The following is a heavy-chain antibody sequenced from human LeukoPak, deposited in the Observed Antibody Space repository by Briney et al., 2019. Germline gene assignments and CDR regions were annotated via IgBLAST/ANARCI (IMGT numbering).Heavy chain of an antibody. CDR2: VSANGDPT. V-gene: IGHV3-23*01. Sequence: GGSLRLSCAASGFTFSNYAMTWFRQAPGKGLEWVSSVSANGDPTEYADSVKGRFTISRDNSKNTVFLQMNSLRVEDTAVYYCAKPAISSRGWYYDYWGQGTLVTVSS. CDR1: GFTFSNYA. J-gene: IGHJ4*02. D-gene: IGHD6-19*01. CDR3: AKPAISSRGWYYDY.